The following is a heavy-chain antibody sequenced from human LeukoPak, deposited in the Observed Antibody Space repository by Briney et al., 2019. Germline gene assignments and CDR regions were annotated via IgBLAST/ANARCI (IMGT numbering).Heavy chain of an antibody. V-gene: IGHV3-11*06. CDR3: ARDMVVAARGGMDV. CDR2: ISSSSSYT. D-gene: IGHD2-15*01. CDR1: GFTFSDYY. J-gene: IGHJ6*02. Sequence: AGGSLRLSCAASGFTFSDYYMSWIRQAPGKGLEWVSYISSSSSYTNYADSVKGRFTISRDNAKNSLYLQMNSLRAEDMAVYYCARDMVVAARGGMDVWGQGTTVTVSS.